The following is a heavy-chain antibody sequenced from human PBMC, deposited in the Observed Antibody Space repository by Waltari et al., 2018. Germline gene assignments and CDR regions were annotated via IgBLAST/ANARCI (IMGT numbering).Heavy chain of an antibody. CDR2: ISWNSGSI. D-gene: IGHD6-13*01. J-gene: IGHJ4*02. V-gene: IGHV3-9*01. CDR3: AKSRGGLIAAAGFFDY. CDR1: GFTFDDYA. Sequence: EVQLVESGGGLVQPGRSLRLSCAASGFTFDDYAMHWVRQAPGKGLEWVSGISWNSGSIGYADSVKGRFTISRDNAKNSLYLQMNSLRAEDTALYYCAKSRGGLIAAAGFFDYWGQGTLVTVSS.